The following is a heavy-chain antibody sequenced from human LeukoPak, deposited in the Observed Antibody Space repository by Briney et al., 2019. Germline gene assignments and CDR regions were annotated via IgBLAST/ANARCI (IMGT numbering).Heavy chain of an antibody. D-gene: IGHD2-15*01. V-gene: IGHV3-73*01. CDR3: TRHFDAVVVAATPEFDY. CDR2: IRSKANSYAT. J-gene: IGHJ4*02. CDR1: GFTFSGSA. Sequence: GGSLRLSXAASGFTFSGSAMHWVGQASGKGLEWVGRIRSKANSYATAYAASVKGRFTISRDDSKNTAYLQMNSLKTEDTAVYYCTRHFDAVVVAATPEFDYWGQGTLVTVSS.